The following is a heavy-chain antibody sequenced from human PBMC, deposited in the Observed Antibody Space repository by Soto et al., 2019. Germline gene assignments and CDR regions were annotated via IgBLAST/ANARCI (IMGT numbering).Heavy chain of an antibody. CDR1: GFTFSSYA. CDR3: AKDRGLRRFLESPQGDY. J-gene: IGHJ4*02. CDR2: ISGSGGST. V-gene: IGHV3-23*01. Sequence: GGSLRLSCAASGFTFSSYAMSWVRQAPGKGLEWVSAISGSGGSTYYADSVKGRFTISRDNSKNTLYLQMNSLRAEDTAVYYCAKDRGLRRFLESPQGDYWGQGTLVTVSS. D-gene: IGHD3-3*01.